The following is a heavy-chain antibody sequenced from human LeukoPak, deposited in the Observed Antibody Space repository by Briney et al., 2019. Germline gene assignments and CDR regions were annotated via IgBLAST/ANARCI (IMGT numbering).Heavy chain of an antibody. CDR2: ITSNSDSV. Sequence: GRSLRLSCAASGFTFDDYAMHWVRQAPGKGLEGVSGITSNSDSVGYADSVKGRFTISRDNAKSSLYLQMNGLRAEDTALYYCAKDIQRGGLDHWGQGTVVTVSS. D-gene: IGHD3-16*01. CDR1: GFTFDDYA. CDR3: AKDIQRGGLDH. J-gene: IGHJ4*02. V-gene: IGHV3-9*01.